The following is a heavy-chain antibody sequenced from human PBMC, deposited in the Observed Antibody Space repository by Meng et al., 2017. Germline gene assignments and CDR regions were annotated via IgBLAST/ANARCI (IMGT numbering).Heavy chain of an antibody. Sequence: VQSVESGGGLFKPGVSLKLACAASGFTFNNYWMHWVRQVPGKGLVWVSRISGDGSITNYADSVKGRFTISRDNAKNTLYLQMNSLRPEDTAVYYCLDEAPRSDYWGQGSLVTVSS. CDR2: ISGDGSIT. D-gene: IGHD1-1*01. J-gene: IGHJ4*02. CDR1: GFTFNNYW. CDR3: LDEAPRSDY. V-gene: IGHV3-74*01.